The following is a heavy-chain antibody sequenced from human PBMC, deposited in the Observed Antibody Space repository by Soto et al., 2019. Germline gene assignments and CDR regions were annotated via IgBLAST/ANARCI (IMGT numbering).Heavy chain of an antibody. CDR3: ARDAWYMSSGWPAYYFDY. Sequence: PGGSLRLSCAASGFTFSSYAMHWVRQAPGKGLEWVAVISYDGSNKYYADSVKGRFTISRDSSKNTLYLQMNSLRAEDTAVYYCARDAWYMSSGWPAYYFDYWGQGTLVTVSS. CDR1: GFTFSSYA. CDR2: ISYDGSNK. J-gene: IGHJ4*02. D-gene: IGHD6-19*01. V-gene: IGHV3-30-3*01.